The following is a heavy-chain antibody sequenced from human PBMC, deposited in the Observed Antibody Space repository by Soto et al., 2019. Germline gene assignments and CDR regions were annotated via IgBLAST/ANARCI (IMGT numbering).Heavy chain of an antibody. CDR3: ARMSHSPYFDY. CDR2: ISTYNGNT. CDR1: GYTFTNYG. Sequence: QVQLVQSGAEVKKPGASVKVPCKASGYTFTNYGITWVRQAPGQGLEWMGWISTYNGNTNYAQKLQGRVTMTTDTPTTTAFMELRSLRSDDTAVYYCARMSHSPYFDYWGQGTLVTVSS. V-gene: IGHV1-18*01. J-gene: IGHJ4*02. D-gene: IGHD5-18*01.